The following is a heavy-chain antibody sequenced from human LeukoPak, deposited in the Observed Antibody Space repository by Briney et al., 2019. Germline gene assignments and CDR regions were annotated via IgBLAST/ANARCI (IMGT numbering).Heavy chain of an antibody. CDR2: IKPDVSET. J-gene: IGHJ3*01. CDR1: GFTFSSYW. CDR3: ARKGNAFDF. V-gene: IGHV3-7*01. Sequence: GGSLRLSCAASGFTFSSYWMTWVRQAPGKGLEWVANIKPDVSETYYVDSVRGRFTISRDNTKNSLYLQMDSLRAEDTAVYYCARKGNAFDFWGQGTMVTVSS. D-gene: IGHD3-10*01.